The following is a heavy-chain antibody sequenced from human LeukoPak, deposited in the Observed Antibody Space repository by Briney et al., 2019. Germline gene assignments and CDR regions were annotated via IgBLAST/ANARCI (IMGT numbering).Heavy chain of an antibody. CDR3: ASRSKTYYYDSSGPAGAFDI. CDR2: IYPGDSDT. CDR1: GYSFTSYW. V-gene: IGHV5-51*01. Sequence: GESLKISCKGSGYSFTSYWIGWVRQMPGKGLEWMGIIYPGDSDTRYSPSFQGQVTISADKSISTAYLQWSSLKASDTAMYYCASRSKTYYYDSSGPAGAFDIWGQGTMVTVSS. J-gene: IGHJ3*02. D-gene: IGHD3-22*01.